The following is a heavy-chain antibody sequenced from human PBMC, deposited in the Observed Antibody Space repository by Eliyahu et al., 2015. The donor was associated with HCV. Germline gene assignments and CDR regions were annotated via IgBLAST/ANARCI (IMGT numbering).Heavy chain of an antibody. V-gene: IGHV4-34*01. CDR3: ASNRVAVAGTSPPYYYYYGMDV. J-gene: IGHJ6*02. CDR2: INHSGST. Sequence: QVQLQQWGAGLLKPSETLSLTCAVYGGSFSGYYWSWXRQPPGKGLEWIGEINHSGSTNYNPSLKSRVTISVDTSKNQFSLKLSSVTAADTAVYYCASNRVAVAGTSPPYYYYYGMDVWGQGTTVTVSS. CDR1: GGSFSGYY. D-gene: IGHD6-19*01.